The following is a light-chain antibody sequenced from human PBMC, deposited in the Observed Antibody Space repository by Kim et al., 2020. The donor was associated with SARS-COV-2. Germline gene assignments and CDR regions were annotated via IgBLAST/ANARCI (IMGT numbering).Light chain of an antibody. Sequence: GKTVTITSTRISGSIASNYVQWYQQRPGSAPATVIYEDNQRPSGVPDRFSGSIDSSSNSASLTISGLKTEDEADYYCQSYDSSNLVFGGGTQLTVL. CDR1: SGSIASNY. CDR3: QSYDSSNLV. V-gene: IGLV6-57*03. J-gene: IGLJ3*02. CDR2: EDN.